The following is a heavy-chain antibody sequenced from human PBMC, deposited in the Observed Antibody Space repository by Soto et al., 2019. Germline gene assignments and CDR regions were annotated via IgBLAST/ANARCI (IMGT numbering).Heavy chain of an antibody. J-gene: IGHJ5*02. V-gene: IGHV4-59*01. CDR2: IYYSGST. Sequence: SETLSLTCTVSGGSISSYYWSWIRQPPGKGLEWIGYIYYSGSTNYNPSLKIRVTISVDTSKNQFSLKLSSVTAADTAVYYCARGGSSSWYWFDPWGQGTLVTVS. D-gene: IGHD6-13*01. CDR3: ARGGSSSWYWFDP. CDR1: GGSISSYY.